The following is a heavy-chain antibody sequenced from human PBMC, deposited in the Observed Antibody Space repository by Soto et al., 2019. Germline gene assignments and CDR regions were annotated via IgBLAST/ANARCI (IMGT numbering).Heavy chain of an antibody. CDR3: ARLLDDSRGYYYFDY. J-gene: IGHJ4*02. V-gene: IGHV1-45*02. CDR1: GYTFTCCS. CDR2: ITLYNGNT. D-gene: IGHD3-22*01. Sequence: ASVKVSCKASGYTFTCCSLHWLQQAPGQGLERMRWITLYNGNTNYAKKFQGRVTITRDMSLRTAYIELSSLRSEDTAVYYCARLLDDSRGYYYFDYWGQGTLVTVSS.